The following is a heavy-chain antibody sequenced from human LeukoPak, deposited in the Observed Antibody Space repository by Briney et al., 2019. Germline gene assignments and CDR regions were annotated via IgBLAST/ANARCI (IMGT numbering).Heavy chain of an antibody. V-gene: IGHV1-2*02. CDR1: GYTFTGYY. D-gene: IGHD3-9*01. CDR2: IDPNSGGT. CDR3: ARSRYFDWLPPNDAFDI. Sequence: ASVKVSCKASGYTFTGYYMHWVRQAPGQGLEWMGWIDPNSGGTNYAQKFQGRVTMTRDTSISTAYMVLNRLRSDDTAVYYCARSRYFDWLPPNDAFDIWGQGTMVTVSS. J-gene: IGHJ3*02.